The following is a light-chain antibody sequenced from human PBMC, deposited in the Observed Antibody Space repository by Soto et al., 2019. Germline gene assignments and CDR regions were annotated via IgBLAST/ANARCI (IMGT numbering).Light chain of an antibody. CDR2: DAS. CDR1: QFVSHS. V-gene: IGKV3-11*01. CDR3: QLHTNWPPIT. Sequence: ETVLTQSPATLSLSPGERATLSCRVSQFVSHSLAWYQQKPGQAPRLLIHDASDRATGIPGRFSGSGSGTDFTLTISSLEPEDFAVYYCQLHTNWPPITFGQGTRLEIK. J-gene: IGKJ5*01.